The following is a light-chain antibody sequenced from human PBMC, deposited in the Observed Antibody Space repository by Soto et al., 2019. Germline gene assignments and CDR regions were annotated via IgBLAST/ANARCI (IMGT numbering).Light chain of an antibody. CDR3: ASYASSNTVL. CDR1: SSDIGGYNC. V-gene: IGLV2-14*03. Sequence: QSVLTQPASVSGSPGQSITISCTGTSSDIGGYNCVSWYQQHPGKAPKLMIYDVSDRPSGVSNRFSGSKSGNTASLTISGLQAEDEADYYCASYASSNTVLFGGGTQLTVL. J-gene: IGLJ2*01. CDR2: DVS.